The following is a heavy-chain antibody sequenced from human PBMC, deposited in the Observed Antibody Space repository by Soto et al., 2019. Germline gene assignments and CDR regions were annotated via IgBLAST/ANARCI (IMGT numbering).Heavy chain of an antibody. D-gene: IGHD3-22*01. J-gene: IGHJ4*02. V-gene: IGHV4-39*01. Sequence: PSETLSLTCTVSGGPISSSSYYWGWIRQPPGKGLEWIGSIYYSGSTYYNPSLKSRVTISVDTSKNQFSLKLSSVTAADTAVYYCARHLPDYYDSSGYSGPCDYWGQGTLVTVSS. CDR2: IYYSGST. CDR3: ARHLPDYYDSSGYSGPCDY. CDR1: GGPISSSSYY.